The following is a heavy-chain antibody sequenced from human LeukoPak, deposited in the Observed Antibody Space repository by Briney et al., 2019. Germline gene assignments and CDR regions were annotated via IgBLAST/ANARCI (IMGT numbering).Heavy chain of an antibody. CDR3: ARDGSGWSRN. D-gene: IGHD6-19*01. J-gene: IGHJ4*02. Sequence: GGSLRLSCEDSGFSFSTYWMSWVCQAPGKGLEWVANINQDGGEKYYVDSVKGRFTISRDNAKNSLYLQMNSLRAEDTAVYYCARDGSGWSRNWGQGTLVTVSS. V-gene: IGHV3-7*01. CDR2: INQDGGEK. CDR1: GFSFSTYW.